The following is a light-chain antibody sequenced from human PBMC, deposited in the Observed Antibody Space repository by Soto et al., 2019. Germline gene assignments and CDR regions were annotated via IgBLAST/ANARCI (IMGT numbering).Light chain of an antibody. CDR3: QQRSNRPRT. CDR2: DAS. CDR1: QSVSRY. V-gene: IGKV3-11*01. J-gene: IGKJ2*01. Sequence: EIVLTQSPATLSLSPGDRATLSCRASQSVSRYLAWYQQKPGQAPRLLIYDASNRATGIPARFGGGGSETEFTLTISRLEPQDFAGYYCQQRSNRPRTVGQETKQEIK.